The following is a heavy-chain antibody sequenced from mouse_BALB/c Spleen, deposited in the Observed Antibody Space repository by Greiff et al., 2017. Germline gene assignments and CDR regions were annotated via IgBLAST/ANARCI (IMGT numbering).Heavy chain of an antibody. CDR3: ARYDDGYYGYFDV. Sequence: QVQLQQPGAELVKPGAPVKLSCKASGYTFTSYWMNWVKQRPGRGLEWIGRIDPSDSETHYNQKFKDKATLTVDKSSSTAYIQLSSLTSEDSAVYYCARYDDGYYGYFDVWGAGTTVTVSS. D-gene: IGHD2-3*01. CDR1: GYTFTSYW. V-gene: IGHV1-69*02. CDR2: IDPSDSET. J-gene: IGHJ1*01.